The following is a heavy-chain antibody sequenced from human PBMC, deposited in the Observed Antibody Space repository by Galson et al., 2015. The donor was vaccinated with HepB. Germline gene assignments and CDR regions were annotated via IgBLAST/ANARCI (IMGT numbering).Heavy chain of an antibody. Sequence: SVKVSCKASGYTFTGYYMHWVRQAPGQGLEWVGWINPNSGGTNYAQKFQGRVTMTRDTSISTAYMELSRLRSDDTAVYYCARVKARSLAGGRFDYWGQGTLVTVSS. CDR1: GYTFTGYY. CDR2: INPNSGGT. CDR3: ARVKARSLAGGRFDY. D-gene: IGHD3-16*01. J-gene: IGHJ4*02. V-gene: IGHV1-2*02.